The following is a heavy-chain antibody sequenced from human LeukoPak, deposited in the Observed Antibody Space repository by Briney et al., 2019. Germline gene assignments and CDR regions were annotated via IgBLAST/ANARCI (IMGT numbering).Heavy chain of an antibody. J-gene: IGHJ3*02. D-gene: IGHD2-2*01. V-gene: IGHV3-7*01. CDR2: IKDDGRKR. CDR3: ARAGYVAAFDI. Sequence: GGSLRLSCAASGFTFSDYWMTWVRQAPGKGLEWMANIKDDGRKRDYGESLRGRITISRDNSRNSLFLEVNSLRVDDTAVYYCARAGYVAAFDIWGQGTMVTVSS. CDR1: GFTFSDYW.